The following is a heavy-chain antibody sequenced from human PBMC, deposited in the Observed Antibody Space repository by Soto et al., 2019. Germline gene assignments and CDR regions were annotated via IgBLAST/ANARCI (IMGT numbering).Heavy chain of an antibody. J-gene: IGHJ6*02. CDR2: ISYDGSNK. CDR1: GFTFSSYA. Sequence: GGSLRLSCAASGFTFSSYAMHWVRQAPGKGLEWVAVISYDGSNKYYADSVKGRFTISRDNSKNTLYLQMNSLRAEDTAVYYCARDLTMVRGVTLYYYGMDVWGQGTTVTVSS. D-gene: IGHD3-10*01. CDR3: ARDLTMVRGVTLYYYGMDV. V-gene: IGHV3-30-3*01.